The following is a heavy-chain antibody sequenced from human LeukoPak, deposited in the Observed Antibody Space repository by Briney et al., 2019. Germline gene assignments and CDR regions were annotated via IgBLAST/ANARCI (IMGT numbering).Heavy chain of an antibody. CDR2: IIPIFGTA. CDR3: ARAPIYYYGSGSYNWFDP. CDR1: GGTVSSYA. J-gene: IGHJ5*02. Sequence: VASVKVSCKASGGTVSSYAISWVRQAPGQGLEWMGGIIPIFGTANYAQKFQGRVTMTRDTSISTAYMELSRLTSDDTAVYYCARAPIYYYGSGSYNWFDPWGQGTLVTVSS. V-gene: IGHV1-69*05. D-gene: IGHD3-10*01.